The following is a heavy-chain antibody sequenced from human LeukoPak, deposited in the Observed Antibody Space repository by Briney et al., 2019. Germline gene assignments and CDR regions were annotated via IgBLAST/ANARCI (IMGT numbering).Heavy chain of an antibody. CDR3: ARGGSRHDY. D-gene: IGHD2-2*01. CDR2: IYYRGST. CDR1: GDSISSYY. Sequence: PSETLSLTCTVSGDSISSYYWSCMRQPPGKGLEWIGCIYYRGSTKYNPSLKRRVTISVDTSKKHVSLKLSSVTAADTAMYYCARGGSRHDYWGQGTLVTVSS. J-gene: IGHJ4*02. V-gene: IGHV4-59*01.